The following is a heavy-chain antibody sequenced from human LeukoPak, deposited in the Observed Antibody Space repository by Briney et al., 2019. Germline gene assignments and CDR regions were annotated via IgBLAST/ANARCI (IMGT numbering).Heavy chain of an antibody. CDR1: GFTFSSYW. V-gene: IGHV3-74*01. J-gene: IGHJ6*03. CDR2: INSDGRST. Sequence: PGGSLRLSCAASGFTFSSYWMHWVRQAPGKGLVWVSRINSDGRSTNYADSVKGRFTISRDNAKNSLYLKMNILRAEDAAVYYCASGYAGSGSYPSHISKPLARDYYYMDVWGKGTTVTTSS. CDR3: ASGYAGSGSYPSHISKPLARDYYYMDV. D-gene: IGHD3-10*01.